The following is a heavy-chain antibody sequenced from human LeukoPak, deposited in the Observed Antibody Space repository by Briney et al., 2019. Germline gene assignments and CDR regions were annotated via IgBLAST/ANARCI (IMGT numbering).Heavy chain of an antibody. CDR3: ARPGERVYGYLDP. V-gene: IGHV3-11*04. J-gene: IGHJ5*02. D-gene: IGHD1-1*01. Sequence: KSGGSLRLSCAASGFTFSGYYMSWIRQAPGEGLEWVSYISSSGSTIYYADSVKGRFTISRDNAKNSLYLEMNSLRAAVTAVYYCARPGERVYGYLDPWGQGTLVTVSS. CDR2: ISSSGSTI. CDR1: GFTFSGYY.